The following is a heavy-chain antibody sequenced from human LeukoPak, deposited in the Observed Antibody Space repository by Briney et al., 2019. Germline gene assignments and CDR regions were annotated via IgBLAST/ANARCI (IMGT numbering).Heavy chain of an antibody. CDR2: IKQDGSEK. Sequence: GGSLRLSCTASGFTFGDYAMSWVRQAPGKGLEWVANIKQDGSEKYYVDSVKGRFTISRDNAKNSLYLQMNSLRAEDTAVYYCARDPIWSSSSDFFYYMDVWGKGTTVTVSS. V-gene: IGHV3-7*01. D-gene: IGHD6-6*01. CDR3: ARDPIWSSSSDFFYYMDV. CDR1: GFTFGDYA. J-gene: IGHJ6*03.